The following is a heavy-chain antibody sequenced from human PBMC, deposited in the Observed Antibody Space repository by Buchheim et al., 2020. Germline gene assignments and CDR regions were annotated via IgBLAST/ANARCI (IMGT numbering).Heavy chain of an antibody. Sequence: QVQLVESGGGLVKPGGSLRLSCAASGFTFSDYYMSWLRQAPGKGLEWVSYISSSSSYTNYADSVKGRFTIHRDNAKNSLYLQKNSLRAEDTAVYYCASFVLDIVVVPAASGMDVWGQGTT. CDR2: ISSSSSYT. CDR3: ASFVLDIVVVPAASGMDV. D-gene: IGHD2-2*03. CDR1: GFTFSDYY. V-gene: IGHV3-11*06. J-gene: IGHJ6*02.